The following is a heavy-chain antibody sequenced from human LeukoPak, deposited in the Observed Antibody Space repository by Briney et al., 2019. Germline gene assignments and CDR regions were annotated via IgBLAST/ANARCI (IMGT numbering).Heavy chain of an antibody. CDR3: TTRACHAGGCSSSFYYYYGLHF. CDR2: IIPIFGTA. V-gene: IGHV1-69*13. J-gene: IGHJ6*02. Sequence: SVTVSCKASGNSISNYAVSWVRQAPGQGFEWMGGIIPIFGTADYAQKFQGRVTITADQSTSTTYMALSSLKSEDTATYYCTTRACHAGGCSSSFYYYYGLHFWGQGTTVSVSS. CDR1: GNSISNYA. D-gene: IGHD3-16*01.